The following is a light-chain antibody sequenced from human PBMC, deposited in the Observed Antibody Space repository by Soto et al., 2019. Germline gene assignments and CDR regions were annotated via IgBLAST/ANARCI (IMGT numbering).Light chain of an antibody. V-gene: IGKV1-39*01. CDR3: QQYENYWT. Sequence: IQMTHSPSSLYASIGDRVTITCRASQSISSYLNWYQQKPGKAPKLLIYAASSLQSGVPSRFSGSGSGTEFSLTISNLQPDDCATYYCQQYENYWTFGQGTKVDI. CDR2: AAS. CDR1: QSISSY. J-gene: IGKJ1*01.